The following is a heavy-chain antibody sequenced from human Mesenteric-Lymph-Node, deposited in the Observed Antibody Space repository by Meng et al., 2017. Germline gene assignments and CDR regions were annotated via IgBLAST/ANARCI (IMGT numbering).Heavy chain of an antibody. Sequence: QVQLVQSGAEVKKPGPSVKVSCKASGGTFSSYTISWVRQAPGQGLEWMGRIIPILGIANYAQKFQGRVTITADKSTSTAYMELSSLRSEDTAVYYCARNTVGSYDGFDYWGQGTLVTVSS. J-gene: IGHJ4*02. CDR1: GGTFSSYT. CDR3: ARNTVGSYDGFDY. D-gene: IGHD1-26*01. CDR2: IIPILGIA. V-gene: IGHV1-69*02.